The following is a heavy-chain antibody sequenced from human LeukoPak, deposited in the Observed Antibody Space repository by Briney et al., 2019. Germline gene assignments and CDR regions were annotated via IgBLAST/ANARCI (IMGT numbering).Heavy chain of an antibody. V-gene: IGHV4-4*07. J-gene: IGHJ4*02. CDR1: DGSISSYY. CDR3: ARGGGVRNY. CDR2: IYSSGST. D-gene: IGHD2-8*01. Sequence: SETLSLTCTVSDGSISSYYWSWIRQPAGKGLEWIGHIYSSGSTDFNPSLKSRVTMSVDTSKNQFSLKLRSVTAADTAVYYCARGGGVRNYWGQGTLVTVSS.